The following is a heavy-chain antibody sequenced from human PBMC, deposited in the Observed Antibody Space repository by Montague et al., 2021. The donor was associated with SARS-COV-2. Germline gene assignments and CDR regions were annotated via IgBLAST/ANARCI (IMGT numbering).Heavy chain of an antibody. CDR2: IYSNGDK. D-gene: IGHD3-9*01. CDR3: AHLIRYYDIFTGIPFDD. CDR1: GFSLSTPNVG. J-gene: IGHJ4*02. Sequence: PALVKPTQTLTLTCTFSGFSLSTPNVGVAWIRQPPGKALEWLAVIYSNGDKRYSPSLQRRLTITKDTSRNQVVVSWTNVDPLDTATYYCAHLIRYYDIFTGIPFDDWGQGTQVTVSS. V-gene: IGHV2-5*01.